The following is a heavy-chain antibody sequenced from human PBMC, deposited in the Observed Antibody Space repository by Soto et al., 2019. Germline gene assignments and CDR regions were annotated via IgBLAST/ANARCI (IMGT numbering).Heavy chain of an antibody. V-gene: IGHV1-3*01. D-gene: IGHD3-10*01. J-gene: IGHJ3*02. CDR3: ATDPRGRSAFDI. Sequence: GASVKVSCKASGYTFTGYYMHWVRQAPGKRLEWMGWINAGNGKTKYSQKFQGRVTITRDTSTDTAYMELSSLRSEDTAVYYCATDPRGRSAFDIWGQGTMVTVSS. CDR2: INAGNGKT. CDR1: GYTFTGYY.